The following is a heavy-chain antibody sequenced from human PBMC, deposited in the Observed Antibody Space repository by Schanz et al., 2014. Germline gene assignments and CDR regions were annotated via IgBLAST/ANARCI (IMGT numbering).Heavy chain of an antibody. D-gene: IGHD1-26*01. CDR3: ARGARQYSGSYSPSDY. Sequence: QVQLVESGGGLVKPGGSLRLSCVASGFTFNDYYMNWIRQAPGKGLEWVSYISGSDNYINYADSVKGRFTISRDNAKNSLFLLMSSLRAEDSAVYYCARGARQYSGSYSPSDYWGQGTLVTVSS. V-gene: IGHV3-11*06. CDR1: GFTFNDYY. CDR2: ISGSDNYI. J-gene: IGHJ4*02.